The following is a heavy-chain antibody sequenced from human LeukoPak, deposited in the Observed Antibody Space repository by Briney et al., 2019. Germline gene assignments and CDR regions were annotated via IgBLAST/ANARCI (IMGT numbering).Heavy chain of an antibody. D-gene: IGHD5-24*01. CDR2: ISGSGGST. CDR3: ARARFGYNRGPFDY. V-gene: IGHV3-23*01. CDR1: GFTFSSYA. J-gene: IGHJ4*02. Sequence: GGSLRLSCAASGFTFSSYAMSWVRQAPGKGLEWVSAISGSGGSTYYADSVKGRFTISRDNSKNTLYLQMNSLRAEDTAVYYCARARFGYNRGPFDYWGQGILVTVSS.